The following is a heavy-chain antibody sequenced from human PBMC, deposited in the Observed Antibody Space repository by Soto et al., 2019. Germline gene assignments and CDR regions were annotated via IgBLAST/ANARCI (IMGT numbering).Heavy chain of an antibody. CDR1: GGSIISYY. J-gene: IGHJ3*02. CDR3: AKDLWAGSSWYATYDAFDI. D-gene: IGHD6-13*01. Sequence: SETLSLTCTVSGGSIISYYWSWIRQPPGKVLEWIGYIYADSVKGRFTISRDNSKNTLYLQMNSLRAEDTAVYYCAKDLWAGSSWYATYDAFDIWGQGTMVTVSS. V-gene: IGHV4-59*01. CDR2: IYA.